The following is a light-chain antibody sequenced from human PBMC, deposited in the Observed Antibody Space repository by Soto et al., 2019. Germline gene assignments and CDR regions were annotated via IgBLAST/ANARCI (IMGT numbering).Light chain of an antibody. Sequence: EIVLTQSPATLSVSAGGTVTLSCRASQSIRTNVAWYQQIPGQAPRLLVYGASSRATGIPDRFSGSGSGTDFTLTISRLEPEDFAVYYCQQYETFGQGTKVDIK. V-gene: IGKV3-20*01. CDR3: QQYET. CDR2: GAS. J-gene: IGKJ1*01. CDR1: QSIRTN.